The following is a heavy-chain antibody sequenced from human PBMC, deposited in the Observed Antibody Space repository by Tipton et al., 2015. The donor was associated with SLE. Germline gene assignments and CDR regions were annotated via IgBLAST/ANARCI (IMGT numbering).Heavy chain of an antibody. D-gene: IGHD1-26*01. CDR1: GGSISSGGYS. CDR3: ARHPRSQLLRSGAFDL. Sequence: TLSLTCTVSGGSISSGGYSWSWIRQHPGKGLEWIGNIYNSGTTYYTPSLKSRLTISIDTSKNQFSLNLTSVTAADTAVYYCARHPRSQLLRSGAFDLWGQGTVVIVSS. J-gene: IGHJ3*01. V-gene: IGHV4-31*03. CDR2: IYNSGTT.